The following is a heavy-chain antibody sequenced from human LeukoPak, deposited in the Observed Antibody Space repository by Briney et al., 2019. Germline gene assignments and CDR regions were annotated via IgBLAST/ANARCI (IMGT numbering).Heavy chain of an antibody. D-gene: IGHD4-17*01. CDR2: IKQDGSEK. V-gene: IGHV3-7*01. Sequence: GGSLRLSCAASGFTFSSYWMSWVRQAPGKGLEWVANIKQDGSEKYYVDSVRGRFTISRDNAKNSLYLQMNSLRAEDTAVYYCARADLGTYGDYGYWGQGTLVTVSS. J-gene: IGHJ4*02. CDR1: GFTFSSYW. CDR3: ARADLGTYGDYGY.